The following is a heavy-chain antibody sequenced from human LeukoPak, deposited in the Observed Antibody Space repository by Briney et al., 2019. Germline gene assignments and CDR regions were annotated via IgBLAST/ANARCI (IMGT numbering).Heavy chain of an antibody. J-gene: IGHJ4*02. CDR2: ISAYNGKT. D-gene: IGHD3-22*01. CDR3: ARDRDYYDNSGAQCDY. V-gene: IGHV1-18*01. CDR1: GYNFISYA. Sequence: ASVKVSCKTSGYNFISYAINWVRQAPGHGLEWMGWISAYNGKTKYAQNFQGRVTMTTDSSKSTAYLDLRSLRSDDTAVYYCARDRDYYDNSGAQCDYWGQGTLVTVSS.